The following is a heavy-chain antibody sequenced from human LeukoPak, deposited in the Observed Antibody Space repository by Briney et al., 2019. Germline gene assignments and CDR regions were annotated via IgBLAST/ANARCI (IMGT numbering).Heavy chain of an antibody. D-gene: IGHD6-13*01. CDR3: ARGTASSSWYGDNWFDP. CDR2: ISAYNGNT. Sequence: ASVKVSCKASGYTFTSYGISWVRQAPGQGLEWMGWISAYNGNTNYAQKLQGRVTMTTDTSTSTAYMELRSLRSDDTAVYYCARGTASSSWYGDNWFDPWGQGTLVTVSS. J-gene: IGHJ5*02. CDR1: GYTFTSYG. V-gene: IGHV1-18*01.